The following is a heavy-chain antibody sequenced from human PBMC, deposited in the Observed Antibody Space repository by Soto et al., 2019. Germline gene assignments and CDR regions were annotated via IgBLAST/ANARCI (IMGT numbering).Heavy chain of an antibody. J-gene: IGHJ5*02. V-gene: IGHV4-59*01. CDR1: GGSISSYY. CDR3: ARDRSGGNWFDP. D-gene: IGHD2-15*01. CDR2: IYYSGST. Sequence: SETLSLTCTVSGGSISSYYWSWVRQPPGKGLEWIGYIYYSGSTNYNPSLKSRVTISVDTSKNQFSLKLSSVTAADTAVYYCARDRSGGNWFDPWGQGTLVTVSS.